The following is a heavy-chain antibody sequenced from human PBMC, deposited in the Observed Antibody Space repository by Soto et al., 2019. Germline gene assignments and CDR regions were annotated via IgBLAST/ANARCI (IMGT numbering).Heavy chain of an antibody. CDR2: IWYDASKQ. CDR1: GFSFSVYG. CDR3: AAWAEGATEVH. J-gene: IGHJ4*02. Sequence: PGGSLRLSCETSGFSFSVYGMHWVRQAPGKGLEWVAVIWYDASKQFYAASVEGRFTISRDNSKAILYLQMNSLRAEHTAVYYCAAWAEGATEVHWGQGALVTVSS. D-gene: IGHD1-26*01. V-gene: IGHV3-33*01.